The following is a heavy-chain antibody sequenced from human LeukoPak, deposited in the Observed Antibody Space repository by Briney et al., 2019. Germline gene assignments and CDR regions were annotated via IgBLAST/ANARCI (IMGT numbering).Heavy chain of an antibody. D-gene: IGHD3-22*01. Sequence: GRSLTLSCAASGFTFSSYGMHWVRPAPGKGLEWVAVMSYDGSHISYVDSVKGRFTISRDDSKSTLFLQMNSLRGDDTAVYYCAKGRSFDSSGYEFDFWGQGTLVTVSS. CDR3: AKGRSFDSSGYEFDF. V-gene: IGHV3-30*18. CDR2: MSYDGSHI. J-gene: IGHJ4*02. CDR1: GFTFSSYG.